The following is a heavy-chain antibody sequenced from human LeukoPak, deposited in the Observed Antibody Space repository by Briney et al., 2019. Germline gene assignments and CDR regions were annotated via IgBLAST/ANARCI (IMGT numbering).Heavy chain of an antibody. CDR3: ARAGDTAMGYYFDY. V-gene: IGHV3-21*01. D-gene: IGHD5-18*01. J-gene: IGHJ4*02. CDR1: GFTFSSYS. CDR2: ISSSSSYI. Sequence: TGGSLRLSCAASGFTFSSYSMNWVRQAPGKGLEWVSSISSSSSYIYYADSVKGRFTISRDNAKNSLYLQMNSLRAEDTAVYYCARAGDTAMGYYFDYWGQGTLVTVSS.